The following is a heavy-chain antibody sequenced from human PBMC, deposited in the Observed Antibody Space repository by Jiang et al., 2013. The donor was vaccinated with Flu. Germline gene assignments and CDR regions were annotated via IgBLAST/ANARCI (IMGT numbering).Heavy chain of an antibody. Sequence: TCTVSGGSISSYYWSWIRQPPGKGLEWIGYIYYSGSTNYNPSLKSRVTISVDTSKNQFSLKLSSVTAADTAVYYCARDGYYYYGMDVWGQGTTVTVSS. V-gene: IGHV4-59*13. J-gene: IGHJ6*02. CDR1: GGSISSYY. CDR3: ARDGYYYYGMDV. CDR2: IYYSGST.